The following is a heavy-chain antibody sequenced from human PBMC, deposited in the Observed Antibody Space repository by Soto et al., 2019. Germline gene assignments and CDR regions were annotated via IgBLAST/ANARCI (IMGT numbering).Heavy chain of an antibody. CDR3: AKDGGITMVRGVITKSSGFDY. Sequence: EVQLVESGGGLVQPGRSLRLSCAASRFTFDDYAMHWVRQAPGKGLEWVSGISWNSGSIGYADSVKGRFTISRDNAKNSLYLQMNSLRAEDTALYYCAKDGGITMVRGVITKSSGFDYWGQGTLVTVSS. V-gene: IGHV3-9*01. CDR2: ISWNSGSI. J-gene: IGHJ4*02. CDR1: RFTFDDYA. D-gene: IGHD3-10*01.